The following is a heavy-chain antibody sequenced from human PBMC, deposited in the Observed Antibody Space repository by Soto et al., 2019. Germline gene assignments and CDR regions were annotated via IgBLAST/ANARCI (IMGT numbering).Heavy chain of an antibody. D-gene: IGHD1-26*01. Sequence: GASVKVSCKASGYTFTSYYMHWVRQAPGQGLEWMGIINPSGGSTSYAQKFQGRVTMTRDTSTSTVYMELSSLRSEDTAVYYCAISGRWELRGGYYYYGMDVWGQGTTVTVSS. J-gene: IGHJ6*02. CDR2: INPSGGST. V-gene: IGHV1-46*01. CDR3: AISGRWELRGGYYYYGMDV. CDR1: GYTFTSYY.